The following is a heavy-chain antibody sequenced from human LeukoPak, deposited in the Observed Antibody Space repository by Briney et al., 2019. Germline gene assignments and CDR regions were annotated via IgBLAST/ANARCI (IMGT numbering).Heavy chain of an antibody. J-gene: IGHJ6*02. Sequence: GESLQISCKGSGYSFTSYWIGWVRQMPGKGLEWMGIIYPGDSDTRYSPSFQGQVTISADKSISTAYLQWSSLKASDTAMYYCARQTTVTTAAHYYYGMDVWGQGTTVTVSS. CDR1: GYSFTSYW. CDR3: ARQTTVTTAAHYYYGMDV. D-gene: IGHD4-17*01. V-gene: IGHV5-51*01. CDR2: IYPGDSDT.